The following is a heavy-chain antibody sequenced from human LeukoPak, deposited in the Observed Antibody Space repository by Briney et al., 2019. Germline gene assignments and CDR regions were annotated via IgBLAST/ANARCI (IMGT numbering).Heavy chain of an antibody. CDR2: ISAGGGRT. V-gene: IGHV3-23*01. CDR1: GFTFSGYA. J-gene: IGHJ3*02. CDR3: AKKGAAGAFDI. D-gene: IGHD6-25*01. Sequence: GGSLRLSCAASGFTFSGYAMNWVRQAPGKGLEWVSFISAGGGRTDYADSVKGRLTISRDNSKDTLYLHMNSLRAEDTARYYCAKKGAAGAFDIWGHGTMVTVSS.